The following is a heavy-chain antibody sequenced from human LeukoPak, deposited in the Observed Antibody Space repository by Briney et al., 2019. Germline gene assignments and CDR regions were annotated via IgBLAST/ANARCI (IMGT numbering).Heavy chain of an antibody. V-gene: IGHV3-74*01. CDR3: ARDYYYYYLGV. J-gene: IGHJ6*03. Sequence: GGSLRLSCAASGFTFSSYWMHWVRQAPGKGLVWVSRINSDGSTTSYADSVKGRFTISGDNAKNTLYLQMNSLRAEDSAMYFCARDYYYYYLGVWGKGTTVTVSS. CDR1: GFTFSSYW. CDR2: INSDGSTT.